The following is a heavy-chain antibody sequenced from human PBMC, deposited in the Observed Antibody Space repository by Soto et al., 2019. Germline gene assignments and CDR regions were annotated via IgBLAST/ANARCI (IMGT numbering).Heavy chain of an antibody. CDR3: AGEYSSSWYGGDWFDP. J-gene: IGHJ5*02. Sequence: QAQLQQSGPGLVKPSQTLSLTCAISGDSVSSNSAAWTWIRQSPSRGLEWLGRTYYRSKWYNDYAVSVKSRITINPDTSKNQFSLQLNSVTPEDTAVYYCAGEYSSSWYGGDWFDPWGQGTLVTVSS. CDR1: GDSVSSNSAA. D-gene: IGHD6-13*01. V-gene: IGHV6-1*01. CDR2: TYYRSKWYN.